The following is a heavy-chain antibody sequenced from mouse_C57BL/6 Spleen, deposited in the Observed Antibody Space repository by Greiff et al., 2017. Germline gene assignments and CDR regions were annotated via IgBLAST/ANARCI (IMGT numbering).Heavy chain of an antibody. CDR2: IDPSDSYT. D-gene: IGHD2-3*01. Sequence: VQLQQPGAELVKPGASVKLSCKASGYTFTSYWMQWVKQRPGQGLEWIGEIDPSDSYTNYNQKFKGKATLTVDTSSSTAYMQLSSLTSEDSAVYYCARSGIYDGYYYFDYWGQGTTLTVSS. J-gene: IGHJ2*01. V-gene: IGHV1-50*01. CDR3: ARSGIYDGYYYFDY. CDR1: GYTFTSYW.